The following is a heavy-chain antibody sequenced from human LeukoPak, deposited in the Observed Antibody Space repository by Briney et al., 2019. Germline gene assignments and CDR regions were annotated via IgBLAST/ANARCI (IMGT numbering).Heavy chain of an antibody. CDR3: AKEATYYEAFDI. Sequence: GGSLRLSCAASGFTFSSYGMHWVRQAPGKGLEWVAVISYDGSNKYYADSVKGRFTISRDNSKNTLYLQMNSLRAEDTAVYYCAKEATYYEAFDIWGQGTMVTVSS. CDR2: ISYDGSNK. V-gene: IGHV3-30*18. CDR1: GFTFSSYG. J-gene: IGHJ3*02. D-gene: IGHD3-3*01.